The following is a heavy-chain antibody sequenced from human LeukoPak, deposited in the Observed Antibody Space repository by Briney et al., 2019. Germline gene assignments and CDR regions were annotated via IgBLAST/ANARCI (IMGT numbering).Heavy chain of an antibody. CDR3: AKSNGYGLIDY. J-gene: IGHJ4*02. CDR1: GASITSSNYY. V-gene: IGHV4-39*01. D-gene: IGHD5-12*01. CDR2: IYSSGNT. Sequence: SETLSLTCAVSGASITSSNYYWGWDRQSPGRGLEWIGNIYSSGNTYYNASLKSRVTMYIDTSKNQFFLKLSSVTAADTAMYYCAKSNGYGLIDYWGQGTLVTVSS.